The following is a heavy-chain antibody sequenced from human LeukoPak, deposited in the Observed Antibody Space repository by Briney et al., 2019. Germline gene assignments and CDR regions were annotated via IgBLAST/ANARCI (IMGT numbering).Heavy chain of an antibody. V-gene: IGHV3-64*01. CDR2: ISSNGGST. CDR1: GFTFSSYA. J-gene: IGHJ4*02. Sequence: GGSLRLSCAASGFTFSSYAMHWVRQAPGKGLEYVSAISSNGGSTYYANSVKGRFTISRDNSKNTLYLQMGSLRAEDMAVYYCARDGHYGDYIFDYWGRGTLVTVSS. D-gene: IGHD4-17*01. CDR3: ARDGHYGDYIFDY.